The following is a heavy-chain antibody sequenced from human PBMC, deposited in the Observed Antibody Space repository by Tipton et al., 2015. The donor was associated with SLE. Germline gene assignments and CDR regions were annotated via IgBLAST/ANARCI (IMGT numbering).Heavy chain of an antibody. Sequence: TLSLTCTVSGGSISSYYWTWIRQPPGKGLEWIGDVHKSGTTNYNPSLKSRVTISLGTSTNQFSLKLTSVTAADTAVYYCARISVDTTMAQRVDYGMDVWGQGTTVTVSS. V-gene: IGHV4-59*01. D-gene: IGHD5-18*01. J-gene: IGHJ6*02. CDR2: VHKSGTT. CDR1: GGSISSYY. CDR3: ARISVDTTMAQRVDYGMDV.